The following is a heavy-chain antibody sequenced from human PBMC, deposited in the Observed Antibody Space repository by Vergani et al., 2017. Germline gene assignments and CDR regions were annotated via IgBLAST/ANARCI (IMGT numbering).Heavy chain of an antibody. J-gene: IGHJ5*02. D-gene: IGHD1-26*01. V-gene: IGHV1-18*01. CDR1: GYTFTTYG. CDR3: ARGRLKIEGVTSNWFGP. Sequence: QVQLVQSGTEVKKPGASVKVSCKASGYTFTTYGISWVRQAPGQGLEWMGWISASNGNTNYEQKHLGRVTMTTDRSTSTAYMELRSLRSDDTAGYYCARGRLKIEGVTSNWFGPWGQGTLVTVSS. CDR2: ISASNGNT.